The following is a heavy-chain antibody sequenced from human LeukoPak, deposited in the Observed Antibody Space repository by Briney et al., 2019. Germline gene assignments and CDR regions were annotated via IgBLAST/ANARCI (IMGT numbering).Heavy chain of an antibody. CDR1: GGSISSYY. Sequence: SETLSLTCTVSGGSISSYYWSWIRQPPGKGLEWIGYIYYSGSTNYNPSLKSRVTISVDTSKNQFSLKLSSVTAADAAVYYCARGVVGARAYYYYMDVWGKGTTVTISS. CDR2: IYYSGST. V-gene: IGHV4-59*01. CDR3: ARGVVGARAYYYYMDV. D-gene: IGHD1-26*01. J-gene: IGHJ6*03.